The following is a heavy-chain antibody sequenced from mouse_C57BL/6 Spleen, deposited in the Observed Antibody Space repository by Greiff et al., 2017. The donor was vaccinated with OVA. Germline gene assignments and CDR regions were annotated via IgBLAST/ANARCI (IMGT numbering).Heavy chain of an antibody. J-gene: IGHJ2*01. CDR1: GFTFTTYP. V-gene: IGHV1-47*01. D-gene: IGHD3-3*01. CDR3: ARRDGDEGYFDY. CDR2: FHPYNDDT. Sequence: QVQLKQSGAELVKPGASVKMSCTASGFTFTTYPIEWMKQNHGKSLEWIGNFHPYNDDTKYNEKFKGKATLTVEKSSSTVYLELSRLTSDDSAVYYCARRDGDEGYFDYWGQGTTLTVSS.